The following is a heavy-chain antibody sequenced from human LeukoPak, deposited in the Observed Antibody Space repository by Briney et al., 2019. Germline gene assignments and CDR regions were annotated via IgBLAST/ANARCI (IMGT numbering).Heavy chain of an antibody. J-gene: IGHJ4*02. Sequence: GRSLRLSCAASGFTFSSYAMRWVRQAPGKGLEWVAIMSYDGSNKYYADSVKGRFTISRDNSKSTLYLQMNSLRPEDTAVYYCARDHISAANQFDYWGQGTLVTASS. CDR1: GFTFSSYA. V-gene: IGHV3-30*04. D-gene: IGHD2-2*01. CDR3: ARDHISAANQFDY. CDR2: MSYDGSNK.